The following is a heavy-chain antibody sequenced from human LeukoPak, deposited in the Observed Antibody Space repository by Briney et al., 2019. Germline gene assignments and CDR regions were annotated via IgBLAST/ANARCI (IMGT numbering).Heavy chain of an antibody. CDR3: ARWPETYYDFWSGYHAFDY. CDR1: GYTFTSYG. J-gene: IGHJ4*02. D-gene: IGHD3-3*01. CDR2: ISAYNGNT. Sequence: GASVKVSCKASGYTFTSYGISWVRQAPGQGLEWMGWISAYNGNTNYAQKLQGRVTMTTDTSTSTAYMELRNLRSDDTAVYYCARWPETYYDFWSGYHAFDYWGQGTLVTVSS. V-gene: IGHV1-18*01.